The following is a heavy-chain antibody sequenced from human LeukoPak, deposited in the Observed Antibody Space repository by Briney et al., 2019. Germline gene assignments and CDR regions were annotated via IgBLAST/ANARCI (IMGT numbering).Heavy chain of an antibody. J-gene: IGHJ4*02. D-gene: IGHD6-19*01. CDR1: GGSISSYH. CDR3: ARLKAVTGTSDYFDY. V-gene: IGHV4-59*01. CDR2: IYYSGTT. Sequence: PSETLSLTCTVSGGSISSYHWSWIRQPPGKGLEWIGYIYYSGTTNYNPSLKSRVTISLDTSKKQFSLNLSSVTAADTAVYYCARLKAVTGTSDYFDYWGQGTLVTVSS.